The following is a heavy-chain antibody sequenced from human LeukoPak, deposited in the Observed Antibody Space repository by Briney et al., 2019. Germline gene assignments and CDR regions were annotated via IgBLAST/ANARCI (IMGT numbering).Heavy chain of an antibody. J-gene: IGHJ4*02. V-gene: IGHV3-64*04. CDR3: ANTPYYYDSSGYADY. CDR2: ISSNGGST. CDR1: GFSFSSFA. Sequence: PGGSLRLSCAASGFSFSSFAMHWVRQAPGKGLEYVSAISSNGGSTYYADSVKGRFTISRDNSKNTLYLQMNSLRAEDTAVYYCANTPYYYDSSGYADYWGQGTLVTVSS. D-gene: IGHD3-22*01.